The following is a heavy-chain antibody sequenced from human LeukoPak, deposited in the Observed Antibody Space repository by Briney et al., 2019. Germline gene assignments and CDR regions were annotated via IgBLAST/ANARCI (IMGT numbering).Heavy chain of an antibody. D-gene: IGHD3-22*01. Sequence: SQTLPLTCTVSGGSISSGNYYYSWIRQPAGKGLEWLGRIYTSGTTDYNPSLKSRVTISVDTSKNQFSLKLSSVTAADTAVYYCARPYEDYDSRPIDAFDIWGQGTMVTVSS. CDR2: IYTSGTT. CDR1: GGSISSGNYY. J-gene: IGHJ3*02. V-gene: IGHV4-61*02. CDR3: ARPYEDYDSRPIDAFDI.